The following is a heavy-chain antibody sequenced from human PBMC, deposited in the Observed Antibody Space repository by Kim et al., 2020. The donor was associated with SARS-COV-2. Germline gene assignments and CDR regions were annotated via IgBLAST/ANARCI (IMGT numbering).Heavy chain of an antibody. CDR3: ARPRLMVYAAPFDP. D-gene: IGHD2-8*01. V-gene: IGHV5-51*01. Sequence: SPSFQGQVTISANKSISTAYLQWSSLKASDTAMYYCARPRLMVYAAPFDPWGQGTLVTVSS. J-gene: IGHJ5*02.